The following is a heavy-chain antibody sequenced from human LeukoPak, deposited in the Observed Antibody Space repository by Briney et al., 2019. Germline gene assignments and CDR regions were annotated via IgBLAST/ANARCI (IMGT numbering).Heavy chain of an antibody. CDR2: ITGSGGAT. V-gene: IGHV3-23*01. CDR1: GFTFRSYA. Sequence: GGSLRLSCAASGFTFRSYAMSWVRQAPGKGLEWVSGITGSGGATYYADSVKGRFTISRDNSKNTLYLQVDTLRAEDTAVYYCGKPVFDLLSTYFFDYWGQGTLVTVSS. CDR3: GKPVFDLLSTYFFDY. J-gene: IGHJ4*02. D-gene: IGHD3-9*01.